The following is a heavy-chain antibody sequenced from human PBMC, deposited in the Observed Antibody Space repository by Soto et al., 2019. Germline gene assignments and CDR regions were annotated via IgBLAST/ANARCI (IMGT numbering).Heavy chain of an antibody. J-gene: IGHJ3*02. V-gene: IGHV4-59*01. CDR2: IYYSGST. Sequence: SETLSLTCTVSGGSISSYYWSWIRQPPGKGLEWIGYIYYSGSTNYNPSLKSRVTISVDTSKNQFSLKLSSVTAADTAVYYCARDDSSGWPDDFDIWGQGTMVT. D-gene: IGHD6-19*01. CDR1: GGSISSYY. CDR3: ARDDSSGWPDDFDI.